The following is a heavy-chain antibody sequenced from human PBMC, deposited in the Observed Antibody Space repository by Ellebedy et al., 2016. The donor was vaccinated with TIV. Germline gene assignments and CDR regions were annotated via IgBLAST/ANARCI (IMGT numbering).Heavy chain of an antibody. Sequence: ASVKVSCXASGYTFTSYGISWVRQAPGQGLEWMGWISAYNGNTNYAQKLQGRVTMTTDTSTSTAYMELRRLRSDDTAVYYCARYAGYSSSWYSDYWGQGTLVTVSS. J-gene: IGHJ4*02. CDR2: ISAYNGNT. V-gene: IGHV1-18*01. CDR3: ARYAGYSSSWYSDY. CDR1: GYTFTSYG. D-gene: IGHD6-13*01.